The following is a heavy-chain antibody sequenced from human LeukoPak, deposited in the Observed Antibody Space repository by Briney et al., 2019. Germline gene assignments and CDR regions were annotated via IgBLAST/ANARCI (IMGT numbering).Heavy chain of an antibody. CDR1: GGSISSGDYY. CDR3: ARSPYSWNAEYFQH. V-gene: IGHV4-61*08. Sequence: LQTLCVTCTVSGGSISSGDYYWSCIRQPPGKGLEWIGYIYYSGSTNYNPSLKSRVTISVDTSKNQFSLKLSSVTAADTAVYYCARSPYSWNAEYFQHWGQAAMATDSS. D-gene: IGHD1-1*01. J-gene: IGHJ1*01. CDR2: IYYSGST.